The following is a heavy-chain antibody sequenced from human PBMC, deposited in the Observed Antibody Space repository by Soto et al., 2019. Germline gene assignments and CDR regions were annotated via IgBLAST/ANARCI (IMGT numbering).Heavy chain of an antibody. D-gene: IGHD6-13*01. J-gene: IGHJ6*02. CDR1: GGTFSSYA. V-gene: IGHV1-69*13. CDR2: NIPIFGTA. CDR3: ARAGYSSSLVFGYYYGMDV. Sequence: VASVKVSCKASGGTFSSYAISWVRQAPGQGLEWMGGNIPIFGTANYAQKFQGRVTITADESTSTAYMELSSLRSEDTAVYYCARAGYSSSLVFGYYYGMDVWGQGTTVTAP.